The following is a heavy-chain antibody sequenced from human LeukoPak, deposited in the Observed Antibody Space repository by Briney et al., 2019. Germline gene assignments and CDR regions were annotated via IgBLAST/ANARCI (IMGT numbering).Heavy chain of an antibody. CDR2: IYSGGST. D-gene: IGHD4-23*01. V-gene: IGHV3-66*01. Sequence: GGSLILSCAASGFTVSSNYMNWVRQAPGKGLEWVSVIYSGGSTYYEDSVKGRFTISRDNSKNTLYLQMSSLRAEDTAVYYCARVPRGHGGNSGAIDYWGQGTLVTVSS. CDR3: ARVPRGHGGNSGAIDY. CDR1: GFTVSSNY. J-gene: IGHJ4*02.